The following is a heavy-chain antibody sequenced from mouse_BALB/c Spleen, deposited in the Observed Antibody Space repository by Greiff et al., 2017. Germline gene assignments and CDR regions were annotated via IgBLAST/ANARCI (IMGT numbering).Heavy chain of an antibody. CDR3: ARPPYYYGSSYYFDY. J-gene: IGHJ2*01. V-gene: IGHV5-6-5*01. D-gene: IGHD1-1*01. CDR1: GFTFSSYA. Sequence: EVMLVESGGGLVKPGGSLKLSCAASGFTFSSYAMSWVRQTPEKRLEWVASISSGGSTYYPDSVKGRFTISRDNARNILYLQMSSLRSEDTAMYYCARPPYYYGSSYYFDYWGQGTTLTVSS. CDR2: ISSGGST.